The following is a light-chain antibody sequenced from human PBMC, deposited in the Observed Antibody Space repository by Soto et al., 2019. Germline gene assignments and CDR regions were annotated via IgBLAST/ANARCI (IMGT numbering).Light chain of an antibody. CDR3: HQRNNWPPIT. V-gene: IGKV3-11*01. J-gene: IGKJ5*01. Sequence: DIVLTQSPATLSLSPGERATLSCRASQSVSSYLAWYQQKPGQAPRLLIYDASNSATGIPARFSGSGSGTDFTLTISSLEPEDFAVYYCHQRNNWPPITFGQGTRREIK. CDR1: QSVSSY. CDR2: DAS.